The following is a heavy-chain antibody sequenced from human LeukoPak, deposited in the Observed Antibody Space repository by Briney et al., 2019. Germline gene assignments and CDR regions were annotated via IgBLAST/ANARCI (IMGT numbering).Heavy chain of an antibody. J-gene: IGHJ5*02. CDR2: IYYSGST. Sequence: SETLSLTCTVSGGSISSYYWSWIRQPPGKGLEWIGYIYYSGSTNYNPSLKSRVTIAVDTSKNQFSLKLSSVTAADTAVYYCAREKRIAVAGTRWFDPWGQGTLVTVSS. D-gene: IGHD6-19*01. CDR1: GGSISSYY. V-gene: IGHV4-59*01. CDR3: AREKRIAVAGTRWFDP.